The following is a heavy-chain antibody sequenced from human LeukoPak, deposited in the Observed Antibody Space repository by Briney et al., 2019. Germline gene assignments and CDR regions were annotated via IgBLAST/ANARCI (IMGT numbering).Heavy chain of an antibody. CDR1: GFTFSSYA. D-gene: IGHD1-26*01. CDR2: ISGSGGST. CDR3: AKGEWELLNPFDY. V-gene: IGHV3-23*01. Sequence: GGSLRLSCAASGFTFSSYAMSWVRQAPGKGQEWVSAISGSGGSTYYADSVKGRFTIPRDNSKNTLYLQMNSLRAEDTAVYYCAKGEWELLNPFDYWGQGTLVTVSS. J-gene: IGHJ4*02.